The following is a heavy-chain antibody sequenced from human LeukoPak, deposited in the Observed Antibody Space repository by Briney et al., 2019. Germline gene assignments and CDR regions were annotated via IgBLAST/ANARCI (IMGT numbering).Heavy chain of an antibody. CDR3: AKGLITIFDSAFDI. V-gene: IGHV3-23*01. Sequence: GGSLRLSCVASGFTFSSYAMRWVRQAPGKGLEWVSAISGSGGGTYYADSVKGRFTISRDNSKNTLYLQMNSLRAEDTAVYYCAKGLITIFDSAFDIWGQGTMVTVSS. J-gene: IGHJ3*02. CDR1: GFTFSSYA. CDR2: ISGSGGGT. D-gene: IGHD3-3*01.